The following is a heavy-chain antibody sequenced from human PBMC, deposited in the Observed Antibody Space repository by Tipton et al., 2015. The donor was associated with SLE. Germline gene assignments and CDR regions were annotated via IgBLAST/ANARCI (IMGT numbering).Heavy chain of an antibody. J-gene: IGHJ4*02. D-gene: IGHD5-18*01. CDR3: ARVIRGYTYGPWDY. V-gene: IGHV4-59*01. Sequence: LSLTCTVSGGSIASYYWSWIRQPPGKGLEWIGYIYDSGSTNYNPSLKSRVTISIDTSENQFSLKMRSVTAADTAVYYCARVIRGYTYGPWDYWGQGTLVTVSS. CDR1: GGSIASYY. CDR2: IYDSGST.